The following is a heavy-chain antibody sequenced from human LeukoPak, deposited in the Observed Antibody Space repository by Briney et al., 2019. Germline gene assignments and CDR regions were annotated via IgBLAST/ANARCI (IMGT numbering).Heavy chain of an antibody. J-gene: IGHJ4*02. D-gene: IGHD1-1*01. CDR1: GFTFSDYD. V-gene: IGHV3-13*01. CDR2: IGTAGDT. Sequence: GGSLRLSCAASGFTFSDYDMHWVRQATGKGLEWFSAIGTAGDTYYTGSVKGRFTISRENAKNSLYLQMNSLRAGDTAVYYCARVAKERVGGVYYFDYWGQGTLVTVSS. CDR3: ARVAKERVGGVYYFDY.